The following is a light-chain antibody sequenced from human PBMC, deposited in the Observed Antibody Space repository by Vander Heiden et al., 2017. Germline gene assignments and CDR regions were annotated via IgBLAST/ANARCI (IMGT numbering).Light chain of an antibody. CDR3: QQSYSTPSRT. CDR1: QSISSY. V-gene: IGKV1-39*01. J-gene: IGKJ2*01. CDR2: AAS. Sequence: DIQMTQSPSSLSASVGDRVTITCRASQSISSYLNWYRQKPGKAPKLLIYAASSLQSGVPSRFSGSGSGTDFTLTISSLQPEDFATYYCQQSYSTPSRTFGQGTKLEIK.